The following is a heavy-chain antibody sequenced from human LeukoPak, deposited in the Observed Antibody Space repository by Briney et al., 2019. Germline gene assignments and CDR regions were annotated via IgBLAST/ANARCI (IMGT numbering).Heavy chain of an antibody. CDR1: GFTFDDYT. CDR2: ISWDGGST. CDR3: AKDNNYDILTGYPEGGDYYFDY. V-gene: IGHV3-43*01. J-gene: IGHJ4*02. Sequence: GGSLRLSCAASGFTFDDYTMHWVRQAPGEGLEWVSLISWDGGSTYYADSVKGRFTISRDNSKNSLYLQMNSLRTEDTALYYCAKDNNYDILTGYPEGGDYYFDYWGQGTLVTVSS. D-gene: IGHD3-9*01.